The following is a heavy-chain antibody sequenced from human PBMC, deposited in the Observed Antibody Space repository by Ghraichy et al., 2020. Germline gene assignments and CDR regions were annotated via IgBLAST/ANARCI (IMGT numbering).Heavy chain of an antibody. CDR2: ISSSSSYI. CDR3: AREDYGGNSPIVG. D-gene: IGHD4-23*01. CDR1: GFTFSTCS. Sequence: GGSLRLSCAASGFTFSTCSMNWVRQAPGKGLEWVSSISSSSSYIYYADSVKGRFTISRDNAKNSLYLQMNSLRAEDTAVYYCAREDYGGNSPIVGWGQGTLVTVSS. J-gene: IGHJ1*01. V-gene: IGHV3-21*01.